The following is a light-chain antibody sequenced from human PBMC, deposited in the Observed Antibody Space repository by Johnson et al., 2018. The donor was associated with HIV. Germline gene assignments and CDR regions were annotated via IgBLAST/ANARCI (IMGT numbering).Light chain of an antibody. Sequence: QSVLTQPPSVSAAPAQKVTISCSGSSSNIGNNYVSWYRQLPGTAPQLLIYENNKRPSGIPDRFSGSKSATSATLGITGLQTGDEADYYCGTWDSSLGTYVFGTGTKVTVL. V-gene: IGLV1-51*02. CDR2: ENN. CDR3: GTWDSSLGTYV. CDR1: SSNIGNNY. J-gene: IGLJ1*01.